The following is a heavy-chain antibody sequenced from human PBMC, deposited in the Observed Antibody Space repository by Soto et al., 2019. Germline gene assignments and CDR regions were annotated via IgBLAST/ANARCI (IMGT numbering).Heavy chain of an antibody. D-gene: IGHD3-9*01. CDR3: ARAIRYFDWSRYEYFDY. Sequence: GGSLRLSCAASGITVNANYMTWVRQAPETGLEWVSVIYSDGRTYYADSVKGRFTISRDDSKNTLYLQMNSLRAEDTSIYYCARAIRYFDWSRYEYFDYCGQGTLVTVSS. CDR2: IYSDGRT. V-gene: IGHV3-66*01. CDR1: GITVNANY. J-gene: IGHJ4*02.